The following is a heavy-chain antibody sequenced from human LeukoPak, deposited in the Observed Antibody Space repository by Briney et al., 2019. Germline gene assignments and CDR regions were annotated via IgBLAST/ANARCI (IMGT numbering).Heavy chain of an antibody. D-gene: IGHD2-21*01. Sequence: PGGSLRLSCEASGFAFSSYWGSWVRQAPGKGLEWVANINQDGNSQNYLDSVRGRFTTSKDNAKSSVYLQMNSLRAEDTAVYYCARSLWPEDYWGQGILVTVSS. J-gene: IGHJ4*02. CDR2: INQDGNSQ. CDR3: ARSLWPEDY. CDR1: GFAFSSYW. V-gene: IGHV3-7*01.